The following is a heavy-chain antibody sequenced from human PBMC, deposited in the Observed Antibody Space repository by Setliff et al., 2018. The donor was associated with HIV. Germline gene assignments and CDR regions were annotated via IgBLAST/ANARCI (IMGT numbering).Heavy chain of an antibody. CDR1: GFSISSRYY. CDR2: IYHTGSS. Sequence: PSETLSLTCDVSGFSISSRYYWGWIRQSPGKGLEWIGNIYHTGSSYYNPSLNDRATISLDTSKNQISLKMNSVTAADTAVYHCARELSHIVGAPRYMDVWGKGTTVTVSS. CDR3: ARELSHIVGAPRYMDV. V-gene: IGHV4-38-2*02. D-gene: IGHD1-26*01. J-gene: IGHJ6*03.